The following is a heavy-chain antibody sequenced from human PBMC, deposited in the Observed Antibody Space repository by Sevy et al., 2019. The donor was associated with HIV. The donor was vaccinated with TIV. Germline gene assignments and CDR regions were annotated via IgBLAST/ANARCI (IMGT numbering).Heavy chain of an antibody. J-gene: IGHJ5*02. V-gene: IGHV5-51*01. CDR1: GYSFTSYW. Sequence: GESLKISCKGSGYSFTSYWIGWVRQMSGKGLEWMGIIYPGDSDTRYSPSFQGQVTISADKSICTAYLQWSSLKASDTAMYYCARHIHYDILTGYYTNWFDPWGQGTLVTVSS. CDR2: IYPGDSDT. D-gene: IGHD3-9*01. CDR3: ARHIHYDILTGYYTNWFDP.